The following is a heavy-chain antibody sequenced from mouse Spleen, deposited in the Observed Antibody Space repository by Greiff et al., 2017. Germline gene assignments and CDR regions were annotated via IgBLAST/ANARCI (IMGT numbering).Heavy chain of an antibody. Sequence: VKLVESGPGLVQPSQSLSITCTVSGFSLTSYGVHWDRQSPGKGLEWLGVIWSGGSTDYNAAFISRLSISKDNSKSQVFFKMNSLQADDTAIYYCARKGIGYYGTYAMDYWGQGTSVTVSS. V-gene: IGHV2-2*01. CDR3: ARKGIGYYGTYAMDY. J-gene: IGHJ4*01. CDR1: GFSLTSYG. D-gene: IGHD1-2*01. CDR2: IWSGGST.